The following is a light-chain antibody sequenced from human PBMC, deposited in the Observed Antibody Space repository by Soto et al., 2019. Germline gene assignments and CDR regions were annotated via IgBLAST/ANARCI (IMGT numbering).Light chain of an antibody. J-gene: IGLJ3*02. Sequence: QSALTQPASVSGSPGQSITISCTGTSSDVGGYNYVSWYQQHPGKAPKLMIYEVSNRPSGVSNRFSGSTSGNTASLTIAGLQAEDEADYYRSSYTSSSTRVSGGGTKLTVL. CDR1: SSDVGGYNY. CDR3: SSYTSSSTRV. CDR2: EVS. V-gene: IGLV2-14*01.